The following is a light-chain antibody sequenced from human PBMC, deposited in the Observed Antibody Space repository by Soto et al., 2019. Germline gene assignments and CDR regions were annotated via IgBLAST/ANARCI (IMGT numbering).Light chain of an antibody. CDR3: QQYNNWPLYS. J-gene: IGKJ2*03. CDR1: ESVSSN. CDR2: AAS. Sequence: EIVMTQSPATLSVSPGERATLSCRASESVSSNLAWYQQKPGQAPRLLIYAASTRATGIPARLSGSGSGTEFTLTISSLQSEDSAVYYCQQYNNWPLYSFGQGTKVDIK. V-gene: IGKV3-15*01.